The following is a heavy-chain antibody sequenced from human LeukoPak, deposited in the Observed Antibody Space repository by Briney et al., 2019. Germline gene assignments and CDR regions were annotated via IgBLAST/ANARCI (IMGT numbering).Heavy chain of an antibody. CDR2: IRYDGSNK. Sequence: GGSLRLSCAASGFTFSSYGMHWVRQAPGKGLEWVAFIRYDGSNKYYADSVKGRFTISRDNSKNTLYLQMNSLRAEDTAVYYCAKSHVTTATGTGRYFDYWGQGTLVTVSS. CDR3: AKSHVTTATGTGRYFDY. D-gene: IGHD3-9*01. V-gene: IGHV3-30*02. CDR1: GFTFSSYG. J-gene: IGHJ4*02.